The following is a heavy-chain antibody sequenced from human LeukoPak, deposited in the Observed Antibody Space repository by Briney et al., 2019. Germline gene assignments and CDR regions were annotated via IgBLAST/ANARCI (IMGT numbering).Heavy chain of an antibody. Sequence: GGSLRLSCAASGFTFSSYWLSWVRQAPGKGLEWVASIKQDGSEKYYVDSVKGRFTISRDNAKNSLYLQMNSLRAEDTAVYYCARLGITGTLDYWGQGTLVTVYS. V-gene: IGHV3-7*01. J-gene: IGHJ4*02. CDR1: GFTFSSYW. CDR2: IKQDGSEK. CDR3: ARLGITGTLDY. D-gene: IGHD1-20*01.